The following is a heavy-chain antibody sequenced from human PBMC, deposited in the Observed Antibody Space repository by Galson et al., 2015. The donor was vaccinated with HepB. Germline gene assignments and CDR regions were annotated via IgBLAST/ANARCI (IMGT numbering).Heavy chain of an antibody. Sequence: SLRLSCAASGFTFSSYAMHWVRQAPGKGLEWVAVISYDGSNKYYADSVKGRFTISRDNSKNTLYLQMNSLRAEDTAVYYCARDGGYNWNDLPYTVDPWGQGTLVTVSS. D-gene: IGHD1-1*01. J-gene: IGHJ5*02. CDR2: ISYDGSNK. CDR3: ARDGGYNWNDLPYTVDP. V-gene: IGHV3-30-3*01. CDR1: GFTFSSYA.